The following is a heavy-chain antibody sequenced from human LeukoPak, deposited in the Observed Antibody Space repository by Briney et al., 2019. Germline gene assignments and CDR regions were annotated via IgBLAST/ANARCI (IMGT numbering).Heavy chain of an antibody. CDR1: GYTFTSYA. D-gene: IGHD6-13*01. CDR3: ARVDSSSPKDAFDN. Sequence: ASVKVSCKASGYTFTSYAMNWVRQAPGQELEWMGWINTNTGNPTYAQGFTGRFVFSLDTSVSTAYLQISSLKAEDTAVYYCARVDSSSPKDAFDNWGQGTMVTVSS. CDR2: INTNTGNP. V-gene: IGHV7-4-1*02. J-gene: IGHJ3*02.